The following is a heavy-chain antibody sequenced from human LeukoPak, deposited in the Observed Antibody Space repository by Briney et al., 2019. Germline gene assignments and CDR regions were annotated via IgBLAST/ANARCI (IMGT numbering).Heavy chain of an antibody. J-gene: IGHJ4*02. D-gene: IGHD6-13*01. Sequence: GGSLRLSCAASGFTFSNYAMSWVRQAPGKGLEWVSGIGGNVGSTYYADSVKGRFTISRDNSKNTLYLQMNSPRAEDTAVYFCTREAAAGIDYWGQGTLVTVSS. CDR2: IGGNVGST. CDR3: TREAAAGIDY. V-gene: IGHV3-23*01. CDR1: GFTFSNYA.